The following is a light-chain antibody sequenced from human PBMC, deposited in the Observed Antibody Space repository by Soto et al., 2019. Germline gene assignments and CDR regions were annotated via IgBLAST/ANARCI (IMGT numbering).Light chain of an antibody. J-gene: IGLJ2*01. CDR1: SSDVGGYNF. V-gene: IGLV2-8*01. CDR2: EVS. CDR3: SSYAGGNNLV. Sequence: QSALTQPPSASGSPGQSVTISCTGTSSDVGGYNFVSWYQQHPGKAPKLMIYEVSKRPSGVPDRFSGSKSGNTASLTVAGLQAEDEAYYYGSSYAGGNNLVFGGGTKLTVL.